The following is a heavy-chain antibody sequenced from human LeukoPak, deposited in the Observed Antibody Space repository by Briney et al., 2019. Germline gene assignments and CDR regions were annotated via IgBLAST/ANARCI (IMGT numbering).Heavy chain of an antibody. CDR2: IIPIFGTA. Sequence: SVNVSCKASGGTFSSYAISWVRQAPGQGLEWMAAIIPIFGTANYAHKFQGRATITTDESTSTAYLELSSLRSEDTAVYYCASAPVVVASSGYYYYYMHLWGKGPTVPVS. CDR1: GGTFSSYA. CDR3: ASAPVVVASSGYYYYYMHL. J-gene: IGHJ6*03. V-gene: IGHV1-69*05. D-gene: IGHD3-22*01.